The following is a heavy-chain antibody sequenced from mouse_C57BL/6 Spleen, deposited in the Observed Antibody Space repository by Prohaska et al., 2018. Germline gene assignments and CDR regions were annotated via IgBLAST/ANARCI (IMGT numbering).Heavy chain of an antibody. D-gene: IGHD2-4*01. Sequence: HVHLHQSGPELVKPGASVKISCKASGYTFTDYYINWVKQMPVQGLECIGWIFPGSGSTYYNEKFKGKATHTVDKAYSTGYRLVSSLTSEDAAVYFCARQGGLKAWFAYWGQGTLVTVSA. J-gene: IGHJ3*01. V-gene: IGHV1-75*01. CDR3: ARQGGLKAWFAY. CDR1: GYTFTDYY. CDR2: IFPGSGST.